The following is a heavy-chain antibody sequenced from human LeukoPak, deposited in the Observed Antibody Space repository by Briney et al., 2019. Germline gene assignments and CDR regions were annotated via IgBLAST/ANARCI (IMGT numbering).Heavy chain of an antibody. CDR2: IYYGGGT. J-gene: IGHJ5*01. Sequence: PSGTLSLTCTVSGASIGSYFWSWIRQPPGKGLEWIGYIYYGGGTKYNPSFESRITISVDTSKNRISLNLTSVTASDTAIYYCARERGDYDSDNWFDSWGQGTLVTVSS. CDR3: ARERGDYDSDNWFDS. CDR1: GASIGSYF. V-gene: IGHV4-59*01. D-gene: IGHD4-17*01.